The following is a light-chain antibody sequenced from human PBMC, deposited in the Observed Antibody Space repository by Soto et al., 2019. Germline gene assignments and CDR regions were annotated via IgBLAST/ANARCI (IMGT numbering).Light chain of an antibody. CDR3: QQCGSSPPFT. J-gene: IGKJ3*01. CDR2: GAS. Sequence: EIVLTQSPGTLSLSPGERATLSCRASQSVSSTYLAWYQQKPGQAPRLLIYGASSRATGIPDRFSGSGSGTDFTLTISRLEPEDVAVYYCQQCGSSPPFTFGPGTKVDIK. V-gene: IGKV3-20*01. CDR1: QSVSSTY.